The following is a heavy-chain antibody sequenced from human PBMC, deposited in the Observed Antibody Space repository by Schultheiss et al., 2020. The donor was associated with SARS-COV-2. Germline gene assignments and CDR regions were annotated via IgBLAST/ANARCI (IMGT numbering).Heavy chain of an antibody. Sequence: GGSLRLSCAASGFTFSSYGMHWVRQAPGKGLEWVAVIWYDGSNKYYADSVKGRFTISRDNAKNSLYLQMNSLRAEDTAVYYCARVAMTTVTELDYWGQGTLVTVSS. CDR1: GFTFSSYG. CDR3: ARVAMTTVTELDY. V-gene: IGHV3-33*01. CDR2: IWYDGSNK. J-gene: IGHJ4*02. D-gene: IGHD4-17*01.